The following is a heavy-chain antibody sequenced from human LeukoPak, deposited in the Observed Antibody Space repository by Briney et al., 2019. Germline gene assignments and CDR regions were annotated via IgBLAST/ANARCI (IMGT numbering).Heavy chain of an antibody. CDR1: GFTFSSFG. Sequence: GGSLRLSCAASGFTFSSFGMNWVRQAPGKGLEWVAVISYDGSSKYYADSVKGRFTISRDNSKSTLYLQMNSLRAEDTAVYYCAKRVLRARPGVFDYWGQGTLVTVSS. D-gene: IGHD3-10*01. CDR3: AKRVLRARPGVFDY. J-gene: IGHJ4*02. CDR2: ISYDGSSK. V-gene: IGHV3-30*18.